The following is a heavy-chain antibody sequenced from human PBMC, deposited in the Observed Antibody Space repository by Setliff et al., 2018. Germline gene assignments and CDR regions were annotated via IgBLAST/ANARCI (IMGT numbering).Heavy chain of an antibody. Sequence: SETLSLTCTVPGDSISSTSYQWGWVRQPPGKGLEWIGSIYYTGTAYYNPSLKSRVTISVDTSKNQFSLQVTSLAATDTALYFRARHEFVGGYYGSVTYRHFDYWGQGILVTVSS. CDR2: IYYTGTA. J-gene: IGHJ4*02. CDR3: ARHEFVGGYYGSVTYRHFDY. CDR1: GDSISSTSYQ. D-gene: IGHD3-10*01. V-gene: IGHV4-39*01.